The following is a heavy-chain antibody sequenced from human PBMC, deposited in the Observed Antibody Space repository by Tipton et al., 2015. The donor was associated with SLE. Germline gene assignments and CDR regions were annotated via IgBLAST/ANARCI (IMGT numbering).Heavy chain of an antibody. V-gene: IGHV3-21*03. CDR1: GFTFSSYS. J-gene: IGHJ6*03. Sequence: SLRLSCAASGFTFSSYSMNWVRQAPGKGLEWVSSISSSSSYIYYADSVKGRFTISRDNAKSSLYLQMNSLRAEDTAVYYCARDPGWGNYYYYYMDVWGKGTTVTVSS. CDR3: ARDPGWGNYYYYYMDV. D-gene: IGHD7-27*01. CDR2: ISSSSSYI.